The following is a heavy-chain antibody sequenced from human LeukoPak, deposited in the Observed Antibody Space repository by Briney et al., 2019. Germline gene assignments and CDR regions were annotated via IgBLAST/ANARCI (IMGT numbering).Heavy chain of an antibody. CDR3: AKDVNGDYDY. V-gene: IGHV4-59*01. CDR1: GGHISNYC. CDR2: IYYCGTT. D-gene: IGHD4-17*01. J-gene: IGHJ4*02. Sequence: SETLSLTCTVSGGHISNYCWSWIRQIPGKGLEWIGNIYYCGTTNYNPSLKSRVTISVDTSKNQISLKLSSVTAADTAVYYCAKDVNGDYDYWGQGTLVTVSS.